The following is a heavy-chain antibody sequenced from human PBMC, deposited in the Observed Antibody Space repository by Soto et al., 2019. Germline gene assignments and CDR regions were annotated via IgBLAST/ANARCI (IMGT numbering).Heavy chain of an antibody. CDR3: ARRPYFAASGSVEYFDY. V-gene: IGHV4-30-4*01. D-gene: IGHD3-10*01. Sequence: QVKLQESGPGLVKPSQTLSLTCTVSGGSISSGDVYWSWIRQAPGKGLEWIGYIYRSGSTKYNPSVTGRLTISVDTSKSQCSTYLSTVTDSDSAVYYCARRPYFAASGSVEYFDYWGQGTLVTVSS. CDR1: GGSISSGDVY. J-gene: IGHJ4*02. CDR2: IYRSGST.